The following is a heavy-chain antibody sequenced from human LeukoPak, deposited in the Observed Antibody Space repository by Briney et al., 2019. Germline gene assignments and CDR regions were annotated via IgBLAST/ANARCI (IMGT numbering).Heavy chain of an antibody. Sequence: PGGSLRLSCAPSGFTFSSYSMDWVRQAPGKGLEWVSSISSSSNNIYYADSVKGRFTISRDNGKNSLYLLMNSRRAEHTAVYYCVYGCVYFQHRGQGTLVSVSS. D-gene: IGHD4-17*01. CDR1: GFTFSSYS. CDR3: VYGCVYFQH. CDR2: ISSSSNNI. V-gene: IGHV3-21*01. J-gene: IGHJ1*01.